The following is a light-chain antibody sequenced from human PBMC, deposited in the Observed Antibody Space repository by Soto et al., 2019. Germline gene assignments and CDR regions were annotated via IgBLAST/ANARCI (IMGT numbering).Light chain of an antibody. J-gene: IGLJ1*01. Sequence: QSALTQPRSVSGSPGQSVTISCTGTRNDVGGYNYVSWCQQHPGKAPKLMIYDVTKRPSGVPDRFSGSKSGSTASLTISGLQAEDEADYYCCSYAGSYIFVFGTGTKVTVL. V-gene: IGLV2-11*01. CDR2: DVT. CDR1: RNDVGGYNY. CDR3: CSYAGSYIFV.